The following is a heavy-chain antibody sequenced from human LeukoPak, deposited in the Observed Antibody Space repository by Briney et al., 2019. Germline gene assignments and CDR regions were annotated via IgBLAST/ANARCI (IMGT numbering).Heavy chain of an antibody. J-gene: IGHJ4*02. CDR1: VGTFSSYA. Sequence: SVKVSCKASVGTFSSYAISWVRQAPGQGLEWMGRIIPILGIANYAQKFQGRVTITADKSTSTAYMELSSLRSEDTAVYYCASAHYDGWYDSDYWGQGTLVTVSS. CDR3: ASAHYDGWYDSDY. D-gene: IGHD6-19*01. V-gene: IGHV1-69*04. CDR2: IIPILGIA.